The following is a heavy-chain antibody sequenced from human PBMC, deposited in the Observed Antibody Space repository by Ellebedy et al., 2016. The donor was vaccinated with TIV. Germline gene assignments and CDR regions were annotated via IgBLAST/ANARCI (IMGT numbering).Heavy chain of an antibody. J-gene: IGHJ4*02. CDR1: GFTFSAYA. CDR3: TTDYYDNSGYRMLGGY. V-gene: IGHV3-48*02. CDR2: ISGRSNII. D-gene: IGHD3-22*01. Sequence: GESLKISXAASGFTFSAYAFNWVRQAPGKGLEWLSYISGRSNIIYYADSVRGRFTIPRDNAKNSLYLQMSSLRDEDTAVYYCTTDYYDNSGYRMLGGYWGQGTLVTVSS.